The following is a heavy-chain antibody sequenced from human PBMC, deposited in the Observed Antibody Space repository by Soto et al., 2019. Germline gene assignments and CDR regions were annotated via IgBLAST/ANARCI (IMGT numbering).Heavy chain of an antibody. CDR2: ISAYNGNT. J-gene: IGHJ6*02. V-gene: IGHV1-18*04. Sequence: ASVKVSCKASGYTFTSYGISWVRQAPGQGLEWMGWISAYNGNTNYAQKLQGRVTMTTDTSTSTAYMELRSLRSDDTAVYYCARGWVQMERPGYYYYGMDVWGQGTTVTVSS. D-gene: IGHD1-1*01. CDR1: GYTFTSYG. CDR3: ARGWVQMERPGYYYYGMDV.